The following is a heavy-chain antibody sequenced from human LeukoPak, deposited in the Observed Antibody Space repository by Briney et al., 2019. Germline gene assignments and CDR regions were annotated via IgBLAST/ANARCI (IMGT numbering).Heavy chain of an antibody. Sequence: ESGGSLRLSCAASGFTFSSYWMSWVRQAPGKGLEWVSSISSSSSYIYYADPVKGRFTISRDNAKNSLYLQMNSLRAEDTAVYYCARGGLSAGTGHPVGYWGQGTLVTVSS. CDR1: GFTFSSYW. CDR2: ISSSSSYI. D-gene: IGHD6-13*01. J-gene: IGHJ4*02. CDR3: ARGGLSAGTGHPVGY. V-gene: IGHV3-21*01.